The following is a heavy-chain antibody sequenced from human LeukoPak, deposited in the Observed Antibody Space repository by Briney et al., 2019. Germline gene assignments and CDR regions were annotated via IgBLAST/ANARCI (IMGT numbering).Heavy chain of an antibody. Sequence: PGGSLRLSCAASGFSVSASYMSWVRQAPGKGLESVSVISNEGATYYADSVKGRFTISRDNSKNTLYLQMNSLRAEDTAVYYCARESRWLGFFDYWGQGTLVTVSS. J-gene: IGHJ4*02. CDR1: GFSVSASY. V-gene: IGHV3-66*01. D-gene: IGHD4-23*01. CDR3: ARESRWLGFFDY. CDR2: ISNEGAT.